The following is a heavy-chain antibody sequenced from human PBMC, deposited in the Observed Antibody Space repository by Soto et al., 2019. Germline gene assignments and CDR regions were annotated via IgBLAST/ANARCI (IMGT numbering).Heavy chain of an antibody. V-gene: IGHV4-34*01. Sequence: TSETLSLTCAVYGGSFSGYYWSWIRQPPGKGLEWIGEINHSGSTNYNPSLKSRVTISVDTSKNQFSLKLSSVTAADTAVYYCARAQPIVVVVAATRYYGMDVWGQGTTVTVSS. J-gene: IGHJ6*02. CDR3: ARAQPIVVVVAATRYYGMDV. D-gene: IGHD2-15*01. CDR2: INHSGST. CDR1: GGSFSGYY.